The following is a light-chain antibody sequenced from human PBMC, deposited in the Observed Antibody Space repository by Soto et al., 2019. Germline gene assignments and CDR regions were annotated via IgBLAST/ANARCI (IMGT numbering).Light chain of an antibody. CDR2: DVS. CDR1: SSEVGSYNY. Sequence: QSVLTQPASVSGSPGQSITISCTGTSSEVGSYNYVSWYQQHPGKAPKFMIYDVSNRPSGVSNRFSGSKSGNTASLTISGLQAEDEADYYCSSYTTSNTRQIVFGTGTKVTVL. V-gene: IGLV2-14*01. CDR3: SSYTTSNTRQIV. J-gene: IGLJ1*01.